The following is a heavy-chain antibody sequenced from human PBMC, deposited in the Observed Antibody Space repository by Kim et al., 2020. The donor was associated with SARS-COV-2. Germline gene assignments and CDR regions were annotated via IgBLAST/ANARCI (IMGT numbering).Heavy chain of an antibody. Sequence: GGSLRLSCAASSGFSFSNYGMHWVRQAPGKGLEWVALISYDGSNKYYADSVKGRFTISRDNPKNTLYLQMNSLRDEDTAVYYCAKAPLGLVPAGKIWFGPWGQGTLVTVSS. V-gene: IGHV3-30*18. CDR3: AKAPLGLVPAGKIWFGP. D-gene: IGHD2-2*01. CDR2: ISYDGSNK. CDR1: SGFSFSNYG. J-gene: IGHJ5*02.